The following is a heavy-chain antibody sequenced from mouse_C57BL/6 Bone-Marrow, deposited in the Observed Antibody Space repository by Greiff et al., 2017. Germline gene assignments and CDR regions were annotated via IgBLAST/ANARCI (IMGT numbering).Heavy chain of an antibody. J-gene: IGHJ3*01. Sequence: QLQQSGAELVRPGASVKLSCTASGFNIKDDYMHWVKQRPEQGLEWIGWIDPENGDTEYASKFQGKATITADTSSNTAYLQLSSLTSEDSAVYYCTGSQAWFAYWGQGTLVTVSA. D-gene: IGHD1-1*01. CDR3: TGSQAWFAY. V-gene: IGHV14-4*01. CDR2: IDPENGDT. CDR1: GFNIKDDY.